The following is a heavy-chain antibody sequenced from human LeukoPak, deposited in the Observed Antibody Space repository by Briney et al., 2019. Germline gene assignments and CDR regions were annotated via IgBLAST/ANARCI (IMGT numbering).Heavy chain of an antibody. CDR1: GGSISSYY. J-gene: IGHJ4*02. D-gene: IGHD6-19*01. Sequence: SETLSLTCTVSGGSISSYYWSWIRQPPGKGLDWIGYIYYSGSTNYNPSLKSRVTISVDTSKNQFSLKLSSVTAADTAVYYCARGRGSSGRFFYFDYWGQGTLVTVSS. V-gene: IGHV4-59*01. CDR3: ARGRGSSGRFFYFDY. CDR2: IYYSGST.